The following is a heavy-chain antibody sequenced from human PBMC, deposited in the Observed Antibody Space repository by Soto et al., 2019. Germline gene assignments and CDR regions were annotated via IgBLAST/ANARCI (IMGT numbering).Heavy chain of an antibody. CDR2: ISYDGNTP. CDR1: GFSFNISG. V-gene: IGHV3-30*03. CDR3: ASKARATNYCYYGMDV. J-gene: IGHJ6*02. Sequence: QVHLEESGGGVVRPGRSLRLSCAASGFSFNISGMHWVRQTPDRGLEWVAVISYDGNTPYYGDSVKGRFTVSRDNSRNTLFLQMNTLSTEDTAVYYCASKARATNYCYYGMDVWGQGTTVTVSS.